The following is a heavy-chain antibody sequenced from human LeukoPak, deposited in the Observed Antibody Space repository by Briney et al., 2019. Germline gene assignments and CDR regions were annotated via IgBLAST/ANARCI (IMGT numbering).Heavy chain of an antibody. CDR3: AKDRSPYGDGAFDI. CDR2: ISGSGGST. Sequence: GGSLRLSCAASGFTFSSYEMNWVRQAPGKGLEWVSAISGSGGSTYYADSVKGRFTISRDNSKNTLYLQMNSLRAEDTAVYYCAKDRSPYGDGAFDIWGQGTMVTVSS. D-gene: IGHD7-27*01. CDR1: GFTFSSYE. J-gene: IGHJ3*02. V-gene: IGHV3-23*01.